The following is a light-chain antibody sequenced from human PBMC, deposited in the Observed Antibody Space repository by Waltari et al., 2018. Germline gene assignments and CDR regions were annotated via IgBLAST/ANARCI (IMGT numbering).Light chain of an antibody. Sequence: SYVVTQPPSVSVAPGETATITCGGDNIGTYSVHWYQQKAGQAPVLVLFYDRDRPSGIADRVSGSNSGNTATLTISRVGAGEEARYYCLVWHPHVDPGVFGTGTEVTVL. CDR2: YDR. J-gene: IGLJ1*01. V-gene: IGLV3-21*04. CDR1: NIGTYS. CDR3: LVWHPHVDPGV.